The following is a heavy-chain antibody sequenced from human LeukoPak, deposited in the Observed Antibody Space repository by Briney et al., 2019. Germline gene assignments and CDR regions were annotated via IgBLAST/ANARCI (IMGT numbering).Heavy chain of an antibody. CDR2: IRPDGSNE. D-gene: IGHD3-22*01. CDR1: RFIFSTYG. CDR3: ARGIDYYDSSGPFDY. J-gene: IGHJ4*02. V-gene: IGHV3-30*02. Sequence: GGSLRLSCAASRFIFSTYGMHWVRQAPGKGLEWVAFIRPDGSNEYYAASVRGRFAISRGNSQNTLHLQMNSLRLEDTAVYYCARGIDYYDSSGPFDYWGQETLVTVSS.